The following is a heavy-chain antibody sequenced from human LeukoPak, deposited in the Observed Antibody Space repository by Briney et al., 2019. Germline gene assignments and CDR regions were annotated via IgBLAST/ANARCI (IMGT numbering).Heavy chain of an antibody. J-gene: IGHJ4*02. CDR1: GFTFSRHA. CDR2: ISANGGST. V-gene: IGHV3-23*01. D-gene: IGHD2-15*01. CDR3: ARARPYCSGGSCYSGGVDY. Sequence: PGGSLRLSCAASGFTFSRHAMSWVRQAPGKGLEWVSAISANGGSTYYADSVKGRFTMSRDNSKNTLYLQMNSLRAEDTAVYYCARARPYCSGGSCYSGGVDYWGQGTLVTVSS.